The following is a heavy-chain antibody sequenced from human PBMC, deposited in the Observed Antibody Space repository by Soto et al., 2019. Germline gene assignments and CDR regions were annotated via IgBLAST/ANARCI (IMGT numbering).Heavy chain of an antibody. Sequence: QVHLVQSGAEVKSPGSAVKVSCKVSGAGDTFSNYGLNWMRQAPGQGLEWMGGTIPAFGTANYAQKFQGRVKITADTSTPTAYMELSSLRSDDTAVYYCWRHDKTALPPLDSWGQGTLVSVSS. D-gene: IGHD1-1*01. V-gene: IGHV1-69*06. CDR1: GAGDTFSNYG. J-gene: IGHJ4*02. CDR2: TIPAFGTA. CDR3: WRHDKTALPPLDS.